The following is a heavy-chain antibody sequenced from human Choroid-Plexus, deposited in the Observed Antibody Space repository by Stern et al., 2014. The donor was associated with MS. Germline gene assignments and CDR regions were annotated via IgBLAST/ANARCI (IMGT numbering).Heavy chain of an antibody. D-gene: IGHD2/OR15-2a*01. J-gene: IGHJ5*02. CDR1: GFTFGSCA. CDR2: VSYDGSNK. CDR3: AKDRQYLTYFFDH. Sequence: QVQLVESGGGVVQPGRPLRLSCVASGFTFGSCAMPWVRQAPGKGLARVAGVSYDGSNKYYADSVKGRFTIARDNSQNTLYMQMSSLRPEDTAVYYCAKDRQYLTYFFDHWGQGSLVTVSS. V-gene: IGHV3-30*18.